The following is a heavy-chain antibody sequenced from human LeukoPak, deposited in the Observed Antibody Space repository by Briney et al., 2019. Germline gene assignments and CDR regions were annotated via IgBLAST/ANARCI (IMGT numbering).Heavy chain of an antibody. D-gene: IGHD1-26*01. CDR3: ARDGRD. Sequence: GGSLRLSSAASGFTFSSYSMNWVRQAPGKGLEWVANIKQDGSEKYYVDSVKGRFTISRDNAKNSLYLQMNSLRAEDTAVYYCARDGRDWGQGTLVTVSS. J-gene: IGHJ4*02. CDR1: GFTFSSYS. CDR2: IKQDGSEK. V-gene: IGHV3-7*01.